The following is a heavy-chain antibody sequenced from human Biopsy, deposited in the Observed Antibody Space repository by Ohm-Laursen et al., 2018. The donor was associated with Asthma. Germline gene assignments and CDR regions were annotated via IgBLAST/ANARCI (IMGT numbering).Heavy chain of an antibody. J-gene: IGHJ4*02. V-gene: IGHV3-53*01. CDR2: IYSGGTS. CDR3: ARGDSSNWSHYYFDY. CDR1: GFAVSRDY. D-gene: IGHD3-22*01. Sequence: SLRLSCIAPGFAVSRDYMFWVRQAPGKGLEWVSVIYSGGTSHTADSARGRFTISRDYSKNTLYLQMHSLRAEDTAVYYCARGDSSNWSHYYFDYWGQGTLVTVSS.